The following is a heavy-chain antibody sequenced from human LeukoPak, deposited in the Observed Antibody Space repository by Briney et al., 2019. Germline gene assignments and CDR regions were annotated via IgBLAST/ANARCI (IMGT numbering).Heavy chain of an antibody. CDR1: GGSITSSSYY. V-gene: IGHV4-39*01. CDR3: ARHTREYYYGSGSHYYFDY. J-gene: IGHJ4*02. CDR2: MYYTGST. D-gene: IGHD3-10*01. Sequence: PSETLSLTCTVSGGSITSSSYYWGWIRQPPGKGLEWIGSMYYTGSTYYNPSLGSRVTISIDTSNNQFSLSLNSVTAADTAVYYCARHTREYYYGSGSHYYFDYWGQGTLVTVSS.